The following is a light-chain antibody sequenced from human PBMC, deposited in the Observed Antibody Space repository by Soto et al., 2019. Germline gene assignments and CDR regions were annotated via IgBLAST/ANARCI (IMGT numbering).Light chain of an antibody. CDR2: AAS. Sequence: DIQLTQSPSSLSASVGDRVTITCRASQRLXSYLNWYQGKPGKAPKILXDAASSLERGGPSRLSGSGSATEFTLTISSLQPDDFANYYFQHYNSDSPTFGQGTKVDIK. CDR3: QHYNSDSPT. J-gene: IGKJ1*01. CDR1: QRLXSY. V-gene: IGKV1-5*01.